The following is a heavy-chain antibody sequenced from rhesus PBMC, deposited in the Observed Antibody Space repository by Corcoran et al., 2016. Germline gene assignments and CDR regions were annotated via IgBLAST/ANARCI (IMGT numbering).Heavy chain of an antibody. J-gene: IGHJ4*01. D-gene: IGHD1-44*01. V-gene: IGHV4-160*01. CDR3: ARMGTDY. Sequence: QVQLQESGPGLVKPSETLSLTCAVSGGSISSNYWSWIRQPTGQGMEWIGRSYGYGGSHDYNPSLKSRVTISTDTSKNQFSLKLSAGTAADTAVYYCARMGTDYWGQGVLVTVSS. CDR2: SYGYGGSH. CDR1: GGSISSNY.